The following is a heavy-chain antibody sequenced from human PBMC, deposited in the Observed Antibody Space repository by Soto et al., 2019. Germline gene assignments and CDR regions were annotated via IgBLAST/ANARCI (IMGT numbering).Heavy chain of an antibody. CDR1: GFTFSSYG. CDR2: IAYDGSNK. V-gene: IGHV3-30*18. D-gene: IGHD6-13*01. CDR3: AKYSSSWYSGIYYYYYGMDV. J-gene: IGHJ6*02. Sequence: QVQLVESGGGVVQPGRSLRLSCAASGFTFSSYGMHWVRQAPGKGLEWVAVIAYDGSNKYYADSVKGRFTISRDNSKNTLYLQTNSLRAEDTAVYYCAKYSSSWYSGIYYYYYGMDVWGQGTTVTVSS.